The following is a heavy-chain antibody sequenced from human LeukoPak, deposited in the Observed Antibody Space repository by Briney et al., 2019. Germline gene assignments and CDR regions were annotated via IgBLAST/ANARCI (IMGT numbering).Heavy chain of an antibody. Sequence: GGSLRLSCAASGFTFSSYGMHWVRQAPGKGLEWVAVISYDGSNKYYADSVKGRFTISRDNSKNTLYLQMNSLRAEDTAVYYCARYYDGAGQDDCFDYWGQGTLVTVSS. CDR2: ISYDGSNK. J-gene: IGHJ4*02. CDR3: ARYYDGAGQDDCFDY. V-gene: IGHV3-30*03. D-gene: IGHD3-22*01. CDR1: GFTFSSYG.